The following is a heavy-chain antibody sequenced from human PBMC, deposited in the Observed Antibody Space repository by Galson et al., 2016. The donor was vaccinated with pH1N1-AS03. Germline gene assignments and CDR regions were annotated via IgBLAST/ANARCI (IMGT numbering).Heavy chain of an antibody. CDR3: ARGDGWFDP. Sequence: SCKASGGTFSRYTISWVRQAPGQGLEWMGRISPILHKPHYAQKFQGRVTITADRSTTTAYLELSSLTPHDTAVYFCARGDGWFDPWGQGTLVTVSS. CDR1: GGTFSRYT. CDR2: ISPILHKP. V-gene: IGHV1-69*02. J-gene: IGHJ5*02.